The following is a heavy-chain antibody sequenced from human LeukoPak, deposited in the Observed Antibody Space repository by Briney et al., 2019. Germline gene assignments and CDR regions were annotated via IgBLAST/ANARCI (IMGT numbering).Heavy chain of an antibody. CDR3: ATPSGGYCSSTSCHNRGYYYYTDV. CDR1: GYTFTGYY. Sequence: ASVTVSCKASGYTFTGYYMHWVRQAPGQRREWMGWVYPNSGGTNYAQKALGRVSMTRDTSISTAYMDLSRLRSDDTAVYYCATPSGGYCSSTSCHNRGYYYYTDVWGKGTTVTVSS. V-gene: IGHV1-2*02. J-gene: IGHJ6*03. CDR2: VYPNSGGT. D-gene: IGHD2-2*02.